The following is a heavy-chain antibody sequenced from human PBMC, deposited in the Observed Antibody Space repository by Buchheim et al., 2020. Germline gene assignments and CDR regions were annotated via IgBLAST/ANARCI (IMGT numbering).Heavy chain of an antibody. D-gene: IGHD3-22*01. Sequence: QVQLVESGGGVVQPGRSLRLSCAASGFTFSSYGMHWVRQAPGKGLEWVAVIWYDGSNKYYADSVKGRFTISRDNSKNTLYLQMNSLRAEDTAVYYCAKDLTLWASSGSPFDYWGQGTL. V-gene: IGHV3-33*06. J-gene: IGHJ4*02. CDR2: IWYDGSNK. CDR1: GFTFSSYG. CDR3: AKDLTLWASSGSPFDY.